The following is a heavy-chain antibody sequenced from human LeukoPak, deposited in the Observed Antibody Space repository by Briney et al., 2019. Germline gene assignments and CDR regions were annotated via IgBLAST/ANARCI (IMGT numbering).Heavy chain of an antibody. J-gene: IGHJ4*02. CDR1: DSPITSTYY. CDR2: VFRLQTVRT. CDR3: ARVLHAPYLIDS. D-gene: IGHD2-8*01. V-gene: IGHV4-38-2*02. Sequence: SETLSLTCTVSDSPITSTYYWAWFRRPPGKGLEWIATVFRLQTVRTFNNPSLGSRVTMSLDPSHNQFSLNLTSVTAADTALYFCARVLHAPYLIDSWGQGTLVTVSS.